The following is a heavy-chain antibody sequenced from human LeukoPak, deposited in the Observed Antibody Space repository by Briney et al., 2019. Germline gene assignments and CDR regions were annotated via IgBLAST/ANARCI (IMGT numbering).Heavy chain of an antibody. J-gene: IGHJ4*02. CDR1: GGSISSYY. CDR3: ARGSDYYYGSGSYVY. V-gene: IGHV4-4*07. CDR2: IYTSGST. D-gene: IGHD3-10*01. Sequence: KASETLSLTCTVSGGSISSYYWSWIRQPAGKGLEWIGRIYTSGSTNYNPSPKSRVTMSVDTSKNQFSLKLSSVTAADTAVYYCARGSDYYYGSGSYVYWGQGTLVTVSS.